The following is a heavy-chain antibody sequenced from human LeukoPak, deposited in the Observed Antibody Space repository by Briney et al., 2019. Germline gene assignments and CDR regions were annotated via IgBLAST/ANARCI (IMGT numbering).Heavy chain of an antibody. CDR3: AREGRDGYNYFDY. Sequence: GGSLRLSCAASGFTFSSYAMHWVRQAPGKGLEWVAVISYDGSNKYYADSVKGRFTISRDSAKNSLYLQMNSLRAEDTAVYYCAREGRDGYNYFDYWGQGTLVTVSS. D-gene: IGHD5-24*01. J-gene: IGHJ4*02. CDR2: ISYDGSNK. V-gene: IGHV3-30*04. CDR1: GFTFSSYA.